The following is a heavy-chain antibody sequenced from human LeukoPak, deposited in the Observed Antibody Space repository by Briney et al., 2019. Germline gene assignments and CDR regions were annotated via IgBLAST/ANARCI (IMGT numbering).Heavy chain of an antibody. V-gene: IGHV3-21*01. Sequence: AGSLSLSCAASGFIFSTYGMNWVRQAPGKGLEWVSMISTSSGYIYNADSVKGRFTISRDNAKNSLYLQMNSLRAEDTAVYYCARGMDNWFDRWGQRRLVSVSS. CDR2: ISTSSGYI. CDR1: GFIFSTYG. D-gene: IGHD5-24*01. CDR3: ARGMDNWFDR. J-gene: IGHJ5*01.